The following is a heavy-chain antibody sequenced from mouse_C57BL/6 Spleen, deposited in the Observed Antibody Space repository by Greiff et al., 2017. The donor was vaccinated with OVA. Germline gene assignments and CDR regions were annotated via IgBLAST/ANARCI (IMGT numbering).Heavy chain of an antibody. D-gene: IGHD2-3*01. CDR2: INPNNGGT. Sequence: EVQLQQSGPELVKPGASVKISCKASGYTFTDYYMNWVKQSHGKSLEWIGDINPNNGGTSYNQKFKGKATLTVDKSSSTAYMELRSLTSEDSAVYYCARDDGPGYFDYWGQGTTLTVSS. J-gene: IGHJ2*01. CDR1: GYTFTDYY. CDR3: ARDDGPGYFDY. V-gene: IGHV1-26*01.